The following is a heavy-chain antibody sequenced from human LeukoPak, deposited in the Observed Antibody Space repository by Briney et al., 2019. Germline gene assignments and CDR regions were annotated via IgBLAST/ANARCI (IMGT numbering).Heavy chain of an antibody. Sequence: SETLSLTCTVSGGSISSYYWSWIRQPPGKGLEWIGYIFYSGSINYNPSLRSRVTISLDTSKNQFSLKLSSVTAADTAVYYCARLTMFRGVIYGTDWHSDLWGRGTLVTVSS. D-gene: IGHD3-10*01. CDR2: IFYSGSI. CDR1: GGSISSYY. CDR3: ARLTMFRGVIYGTDWHSDL. V-gene: IGHV4-59*12. J-gene: IGHJ2*01.